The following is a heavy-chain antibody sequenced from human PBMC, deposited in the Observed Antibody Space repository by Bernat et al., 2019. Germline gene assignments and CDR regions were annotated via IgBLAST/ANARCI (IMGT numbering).Heavy chain of an antibody. CDR1: GFTFNKYA. D-gene: IGHD6-19*01. CDR2: ISWNGSNI. J-gene: IGHJ3*02. Sequence: EVQLVESGGGVVQPGRSLRLSCAASGFTFNKYAMHWVRQAPGKGLEWVSCISWNGSNIGYADSVKGRFTISRDNAKNTLYLQMNSLRAEDTALYYCAKIGNSGQDHAFDNWGQGTMVTVSS. CDR3: AKIGNSGQDHAFDN. V-gene: IGHV3-9*01.